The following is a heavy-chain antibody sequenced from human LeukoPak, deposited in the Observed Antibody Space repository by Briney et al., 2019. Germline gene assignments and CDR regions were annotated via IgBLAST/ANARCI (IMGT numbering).Heavy chain of an antibody. Sequence: GGTLRLSCAASGFTFTTYDMSWVRQAPGKGLEWVSAIIGSGGSTYYADSVKGRFTISRDNSKNTLYLQMNSLRAEDTAVYYCAKGTYYYDSSGYYGGYYFDYWGQGTLVTVSS. V-gene: IGHV3-23*01. D-gene: IGHD3-22*01. J-gene: IGHJ4*02. CDR1: GFTFTTYD. CDR3: AKGTYYYDSSGYYGGYYFDY. CDR2: IIGSGGST.